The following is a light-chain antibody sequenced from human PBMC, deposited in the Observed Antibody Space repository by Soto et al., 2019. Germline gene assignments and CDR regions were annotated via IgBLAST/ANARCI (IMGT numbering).Light chain of an antibody. V-gene: IGKV3-20*01. CDR3: QQYGTSPPIT. CDR1: QSVSSSY. CDR2: GAS. Sequence: DIVLTQSPGTLSLSPGEGATLSCRASQSVSSSYLAWYQQKPGQAPRFLIYGASSRATGIPDRFSGRGSGTDFSLTISRLEPEDYAVYYCQQYGTSPPITFGQGTRWRL. J-gene: IGKJ5*01.